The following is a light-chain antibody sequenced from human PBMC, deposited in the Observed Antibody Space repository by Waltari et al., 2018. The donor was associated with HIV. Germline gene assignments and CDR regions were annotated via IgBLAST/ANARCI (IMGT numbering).Light chain of an antibody. J-gene: IGLJ2*01. V-gene: IGLV2-14*03. CDR1: GAEIGAYNY. CDR2: DVT. CDR3: SSYTTFNTVI. Sequence: QSALTQPASVSGSPGQSITISCAGTGAEIGAYNYVAWYQKLPASVPKLIIYDVTSRPSGISDRFSASKSGNAASLTISGLQAEDEGDYYCSSYTTFNTVIFVGGTKLTVL.